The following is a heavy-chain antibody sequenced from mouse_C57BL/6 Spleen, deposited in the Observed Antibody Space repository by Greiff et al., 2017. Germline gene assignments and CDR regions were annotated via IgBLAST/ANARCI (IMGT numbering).Heavy chain of an antibody. D-gene: IGHD2-2*01. V-gene: IGHV1-55*01. J-gene: IGHJ4*01. Sequence: QVQLQQPGAELVKPGASVKMSCKASGYTFTSYWITWVKQRPGQGLEWIGDIYPGSGSTNYNEKFKSKATLTVDTSSSTAYMQLSSLTSDDSAVYYCARTGLDYAMDYWGQGTSVTVSS. CDR2: IYPGSGST. CDR1: GYTFTSYW. CDR3: ARTGLDYAMDY.